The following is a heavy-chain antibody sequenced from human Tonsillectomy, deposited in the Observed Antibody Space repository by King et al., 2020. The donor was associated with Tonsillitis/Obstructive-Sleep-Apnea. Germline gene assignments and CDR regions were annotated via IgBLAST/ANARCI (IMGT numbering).Heavy chain of an antibody. Sequence: VQLVQSGGGLVQPGGSLRLSCAASGFTFSSYEMNWVRQAPGKGLEWVSYISSSGSNYADSVRGRFTISRDNAKNSLYLQMNGLRADDTAVYYCARGADIVVVTVDYMDVWGKGTTVTVSS. CDR1: GFTFSSYE. V-gene: IGHV3-48*03. J-gene: IGHJ6*03. D-gene: IGHD2-2*01. CDR2: ISSSGS. CDR3: ARGADIVVVTVDYMDV.